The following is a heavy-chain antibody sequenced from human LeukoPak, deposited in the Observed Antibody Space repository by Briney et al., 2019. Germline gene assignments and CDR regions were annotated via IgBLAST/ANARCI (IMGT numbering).Heavy chain of an antibody. J-gene: IGHJ6*02. CDR1: GGTFSSYA. CDR2: IIPIFGTA. V-gene: IGHV1-69*13. Sequence: ASVKVSCKASGGTFSSYAISWVRRAPGQGLEWMGGIIPIFGTANYAQKFQGRVTITADESTSTAYMELSSLRSEDTAVYYCARDAHSLLEYYYYYGMDVWGQGTTVTVSS. D-gene: IGHD2-15*01. CDR3: ARDAHSLLEYYYYYGMDV.